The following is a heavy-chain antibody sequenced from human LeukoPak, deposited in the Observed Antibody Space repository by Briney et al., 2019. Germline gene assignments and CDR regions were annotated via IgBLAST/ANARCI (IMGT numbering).Heavy chain of an antibody. CDR2: MNPNSGNT. Sequence: ASVKVSCKASGYTFTSYDINWVRQATGQGLEWMGWMNPNSGNTGYAQKFQGRVTITRNTSISTAYMELSSLRSEDTAVYYCASYSSSSSFAFDIWGQGTMVTVSS. CDR1: GYTFTSYD. J-gene: IGHJ3*02. V-gene: IGHV1-8*03. D-gene: IGHD6-6*01. CDR3: ASYSSSSSFAFDI.